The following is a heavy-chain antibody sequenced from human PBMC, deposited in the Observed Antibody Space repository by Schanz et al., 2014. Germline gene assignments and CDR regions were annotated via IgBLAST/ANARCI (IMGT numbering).Heavy chain of an antibody. CDR2: INPSGGST. V-gene: IGHV1-46*03. Sequence: QVQLVQSGAEVHKPGASLKISCKASGYTFTSDSMHWVRQAPGQGLEWMGMINPSGGSTTYAQKFQGRVTMTRDTSSSTVYMELTSLRSKDTAVYDCARDVVDAAAGGNFWGQGTLVTVSS. J-gene: IGHJ4*02. CDR3: ARDVVDAAAGGNF. D-gene: IGHD6-13*01. CDR1: GYTFTSDS.